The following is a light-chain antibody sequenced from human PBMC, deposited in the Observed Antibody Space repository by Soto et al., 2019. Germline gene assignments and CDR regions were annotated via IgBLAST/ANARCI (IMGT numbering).Light chain of an antibody. Sequence: DILMTQSPDSLAVSLGERATINCKSSQSVLYSSNNKNSVAWYQQKPGQPPQLLIYWASTRESGVPDRFSGSRSGTDFTLTISSLQAEDVAVYYCQQYINDLPAFGQGTKVDIK. CDR1: QSVLYSSNNKNS. CDR2: WAS. CDR3: QQYINDLPA. J-gene: IGKJ1*01. V-gene: IGKV4-1*01.